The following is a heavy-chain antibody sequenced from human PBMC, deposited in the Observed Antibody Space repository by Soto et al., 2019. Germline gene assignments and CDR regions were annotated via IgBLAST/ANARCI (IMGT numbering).Heavy chain of an antibody. V-gene: IGHV1-18*01. CDR2: ISAYTDTP. J-gene: IGHJ4*02. CDR3: APHYPDSSGYFDH. D-gene: IGHD3-22*01. Sequence: QVQLVQSGAEVKKPGASVKVSCRASGYTFTNFGVTWVRRAPGQGLEWMGWISAYTDTPNYAQKFQGRVTMTIDTSISTAYMEVRRLRSDDTAVYYCAPHYPDSSGYFDHWGQGTLVTVSS. CDR1: GYTFTNFG.